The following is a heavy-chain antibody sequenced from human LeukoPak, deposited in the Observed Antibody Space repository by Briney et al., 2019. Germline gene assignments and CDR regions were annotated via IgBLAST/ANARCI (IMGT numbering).Heavy chain of an antibody. J-gene: IGHJ4*02. V-gene: IGHV3-23*01. CDR3: AKRGVVIRVFLVGFHKEAYYFDS. CDR2: LSGSGGGT. CDR1: GITLSNYG. Sequence: GGSLRLSCAVSGITLSNYGMSWVRQAPGKGLEWVAGLSGSGGGTNYADSVQGRFTISRESPKNTLYLQMNSLRAEDTAVYFCAKRGVVIRVFLVGFHKEAYYFDSWGQGALVAVSS. D-gene: IGHD3-10*01.